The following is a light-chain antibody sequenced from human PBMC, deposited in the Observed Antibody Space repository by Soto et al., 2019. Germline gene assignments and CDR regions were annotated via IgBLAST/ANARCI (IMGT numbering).Light chain of an antibody. J-gene: IGKJ5*01. CDR2: AAY. CDR1: QGISSY. CDR3: KQVNSFPST. V-gene: IGKV1-9*01. Sequence: IQLTQSPSSLNASVGDRVTITCRASQGISSYLAWYQQKPGKAHKLVIYAAYTLQTGVQSRFSGGGSGTDFPLTLRSLQPEDFATYYCKQVNSFPSTFGQGTRLDI.